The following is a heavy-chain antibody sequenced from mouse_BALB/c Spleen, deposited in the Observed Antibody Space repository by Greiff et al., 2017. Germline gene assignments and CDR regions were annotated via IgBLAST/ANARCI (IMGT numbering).Heavy chain of an antibody. CDR1: GFTFSSYT. CDR2: ISSGGSYT. V-gene: IGHV5-6-4*01. J-gene: IGHJ4*01. CDR3: TRFGYYAMDY. Sequence: EVKLVESGGGLVKPGGSLKLSCAASGFTFSSYTMSWVRQTPEKRLEWVATISSGGSYTYYPDSVKGRFTISRDNAKNTLYLQMSSLKSEDTAMYYCTRFGYYAMDYWGQGTSVTVSS.